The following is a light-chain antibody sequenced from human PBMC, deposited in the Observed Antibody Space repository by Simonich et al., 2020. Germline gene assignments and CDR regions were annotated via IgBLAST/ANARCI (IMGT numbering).Light chain of an antibody. CDR2: AAS. V-gene: IGKV1-39*01. CDR3: QQSYSTPLT. J-gene: IGKJ4*01. CDR1: QSIRSY. Sequence: DIQMPQSPSSLSASVGDRVTITCRASQSIRSYLNWYQQKPGKAPKLLIYAASSLQSAVPTRFSGSGSGTDFTLTISSLQPEDFATYYCQQSYSTPLTFGGGTKVEIK.